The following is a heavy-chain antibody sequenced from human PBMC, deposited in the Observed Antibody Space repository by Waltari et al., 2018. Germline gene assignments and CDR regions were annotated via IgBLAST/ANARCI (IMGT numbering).Heavy chain of an antibody. CDR1: GYTFTGYG. CDR3: ARDPHEVWSGSNWFDP. D-gene: IGHD3-3*01. J-gene: IGHJ5*02. V-gene: IGHV1-18*01. Sequence: QAHLVQSGPEVKNPGASVKVSCWASGYTFTGYGVHWVRQAPGQGFEWMGWMGLYNGDTKYAQKFRDRLPMTTDKTTTTVYLELRSLTSDDTAVYYCARDPHEVWSGSNWFDPWGQGTLVTVSS. CDR2: MGLYNGDT.